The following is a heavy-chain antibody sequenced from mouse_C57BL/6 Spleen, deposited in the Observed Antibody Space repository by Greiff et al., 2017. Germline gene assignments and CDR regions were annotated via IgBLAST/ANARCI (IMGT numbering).Heavy chain of an antibody. D-gene: IGHD2-2*01. V-gene: IGHV1-69*01. Sequence: QVQLQQPGAELVMPGASVKLSCMASGYTFTSYWMHWVKQRPGQGLEWIGEIDPSASDTNYNQKFKGKSTLTVDKSSSTAYMQLSSLTSEDSAVYYCARGGGDGYDKDYAMGYRGQGTSVTVSS. CDR2: IDPSASDT. J-gene: IGHJ4*01. CDR3: ARGGGDGYDKDYAMGY. CDR1: GYTFTSYW.